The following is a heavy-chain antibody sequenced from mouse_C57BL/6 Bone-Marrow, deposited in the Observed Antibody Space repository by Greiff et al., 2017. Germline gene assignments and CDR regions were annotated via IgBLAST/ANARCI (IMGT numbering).Heavy chain of an antibody. J-gene: IGHJ4*01. D-gene: IGHD1-1*01. CDR3: ARGGVTVVEGNYAMDY. Sequence: QVQLQQPGAELVKPGASVKLSCKASGYTFTSYWMQWVKQRPGQGLEWIGEIDPSDSYTNYNQKFKGKATLTVDTSSSTAYMQLSSLTSEGSAVYYCARGGVTVVEGNYAMDYWGQGTSVTVSS. CDR1: GYTFTSYW. CDR2: IDPSDSYT. V-gene: IGHV1-50*01.